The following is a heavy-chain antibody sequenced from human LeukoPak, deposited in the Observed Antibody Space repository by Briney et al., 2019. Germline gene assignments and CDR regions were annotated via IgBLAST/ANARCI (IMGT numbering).Heavy chain of an antibody. Sequence: ASVKVSCKASGYTFTSYAMNWVRQAPGQGLEWMGWINTNTGNPTYAQGFTGRFVFSLDTSVSTAYLQISSLKAEDTAVYYCAIVEYSYGYGYYFDYWGQGTLVTVSS. V-gene: IGHV7-4-1*02. CDR3: AIVEYSYGYGYYFDY. D-gene: IGHD5-18*01. J-gene: IGHJ4*02. CDR2: INTNTGNP. CDR1: GYTFTSYA.